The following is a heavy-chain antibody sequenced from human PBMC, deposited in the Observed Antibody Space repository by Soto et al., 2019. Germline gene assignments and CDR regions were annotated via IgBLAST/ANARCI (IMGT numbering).Heavy chain of an antibody. CDR1: GGSISTHY. J-gene: IGHJ4*02. D-gene: IGHD7-27*01. CDR3: TRANWYSEY. V-gene: IGHV4-59*11. CDR2: IYYNGNT. Sequence: QVQLQESGPGLVKPSETLSLTCSVSGGSISTHYWSWLRQPPGEGLEWIGYIYYNGNTNYNPSLKSRVTMSVDTSRNQISLKLTTVTAADTSVYYCTRANWYSEYWGQGTLVTVSS.